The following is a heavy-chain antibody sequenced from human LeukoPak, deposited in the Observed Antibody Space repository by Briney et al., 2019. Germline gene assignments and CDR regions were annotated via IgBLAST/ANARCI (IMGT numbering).Heavy chain of an antibody. V-gene: IGHV4-38-2*01. J-gene: IGHJ4*02. CDR2: IYHSGST. D-gene: IGHD3-10*01. CDR3: ARSTYYYGSGSYYFDY. Sequence: LRLSCAASGFTCSDYYMSWIRQAPGKGLEWIGSIYHSGSTYYNPSLKSRVTLSVDTSKNQFSLKLSSVTAADTAVYYCARSTYYYGSGSYYFDYWGQGTLVTVSS. CDR1: GFTCSDYY.